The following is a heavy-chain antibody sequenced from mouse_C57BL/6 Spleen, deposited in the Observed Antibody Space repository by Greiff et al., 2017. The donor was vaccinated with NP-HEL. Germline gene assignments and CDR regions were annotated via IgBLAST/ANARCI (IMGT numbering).Heavy chain of an antibody. V-gene: IGHV1-18*01. CDR1: GYTFTDYN. J-gene: IGHJ2*01. D-gene: IGHD1-1*01. Sequence: VQLQQSGPELVKPGASVKIPCKASGYTFTDYNMDWVKQSHGKSLEWIGDINPNNGGTFYNQKFKGKATLTVDKSSSTAYMELRSLTSDDTAVNYCARRIDGSNPLDYWGQGTTLTVSS. CDR3: ARRIDGSNPLDY. CDR2: INPNNGGT.